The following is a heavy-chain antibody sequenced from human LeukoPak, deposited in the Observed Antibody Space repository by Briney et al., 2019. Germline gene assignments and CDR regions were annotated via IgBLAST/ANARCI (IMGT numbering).Heavy chain of an antibody. CDR3: ARAPSLHAFDI. Sequence: PSETLSLTCAVSGGSISSGGYSWSWIRQPPGKGLEWIGYIYHSGSTYYNPSLESRVTISVDRSKNQFSLKLSSVTAADTAVYYCARAPSLHAFDIWGQGTMVTVSS. V-gene: IGHV4-30-2*01. CDR1: GGSISSGGYS. CDR2: IYHSGST. J-gene: IGHJ3*02.